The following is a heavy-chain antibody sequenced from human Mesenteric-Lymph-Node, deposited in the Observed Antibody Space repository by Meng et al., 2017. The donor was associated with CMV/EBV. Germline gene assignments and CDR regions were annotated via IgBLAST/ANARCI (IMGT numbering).Heavy chain of an antibody. D-gene: IGHD6-13*01. J-gene: IGHJ6*02. CDR3: ASRGYSSSWYRGTNYGMDV. Sequence: GESLKISCAASGFTFSSYTMNWVRQAPGKGLEWISSISSSSTYMYYADLVKGRFTISRDNAKNSLYLQMNSLRAEDTAVYYCASRGYSSSWYRGTNYGMDVWGQGTTVTVSS. CDR1: GFTFSSYT. CDR2: ISSSSTYM. V-gene: IGHV3-21*01.